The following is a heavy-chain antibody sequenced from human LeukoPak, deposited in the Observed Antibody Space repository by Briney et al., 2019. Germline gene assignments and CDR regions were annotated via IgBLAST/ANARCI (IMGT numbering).Heavy chain of an antibody. Sequence: GAPVKVSCKASGGTLSTHAISWVRQAPGQGLEWMGGITPIFGRANYAQKFQGRVTITTEESTSTAYMELSSLRSEDTAVYYCARVHCTSTVCYTGWFDPWGQGTLVTVSS. CDR2: ITPIFGRA. CDR3: ARVHCTSTVCYTGWFDP. J-gene: IGHJ5*02. D-gene: IGHD2-2*02. CDR1: GGTLSTHA. V-gene: IGHV1-69*05.